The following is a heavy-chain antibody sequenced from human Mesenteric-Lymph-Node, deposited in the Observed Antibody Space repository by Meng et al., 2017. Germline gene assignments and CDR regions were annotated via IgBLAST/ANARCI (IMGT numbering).Heavy chain of an antibody. Sequence: GESLKISCAASGFTFSDYYMSWIRQAPGKGLEWVSYISSSGSTIYYADSVKGRFTISRDNSKNTLYLQMNSLRAEDTAVYYCARDISGWFQNGGYWGQGTLVTVSS. CDR1: GFTFSDYY. D-gene: IGHD6-19*01. J-gene: IGHJ4*02. CDR3: ARDISGWFQNGGY. CDR2: ISSSGSTI. V-gene: IGHV3-11*04.